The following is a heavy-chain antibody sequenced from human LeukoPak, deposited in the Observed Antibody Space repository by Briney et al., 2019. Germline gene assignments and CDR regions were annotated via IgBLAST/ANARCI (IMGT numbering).Heavy chain of an antibody. J-gene: IGHJ4*02. CDR2: ISSSSSYI. CDR1: GFTFSSYS. D-gene: IGHD3-3*01. V-gene: IGHV3-21*01. Sequence: KPGGSLRLSCAASGFTFSSYSMNWVRPAPGKGLEWVSSISSSSSYIYYADSVKGRFTISRDNAKNSLYLQMNSLRAEDTAVYYCARVGGSDFWSGYPEYWGQGTLVTVSS. CDR3: ARVGGSDFWSGYPEY.